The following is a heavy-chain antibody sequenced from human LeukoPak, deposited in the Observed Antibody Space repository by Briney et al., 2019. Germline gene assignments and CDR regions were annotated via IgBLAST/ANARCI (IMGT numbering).Heavy chain of an antibody. CDR3: ARGRSSWEDDAFDI. D-gene: IGHD6-13*01. CDR1: GGSTSSYY. J-gene: IGHJ3*02. CDR2: IYYSGST. V-gene: IGHV4-59*01. Sequence: SETLSLTCTVSGGSTSSYYWSWIRQPPGKGLEWIGYIYYSGSTNYNPSLKSRVTTSVDTSKNQFSLKLSSVTAADTAVYYCARGRSSWEDDAFDIWGQGTMVTVSS.